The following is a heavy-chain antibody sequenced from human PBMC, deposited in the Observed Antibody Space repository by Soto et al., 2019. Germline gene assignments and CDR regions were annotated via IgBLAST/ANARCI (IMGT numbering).Heavy chain of an antibody. V-gene: IGHV4-4*09. J-gene: IGHJ4*02. CDR1: GASIRNFY. CDR2: IYNGEIS. Sequence: QVHLQESVPGLVKPSATLSLTCTASGASIRNFYWNWARQVSGKGLELIGHIYNGEISNYNPSLNCRVNRSLATSHYHYYMKLSPVTVAETAGDYCVQTTGWPGFDYWGQGTLVAVSS. D-gene: IGHD6-19*01. CDR3: VQTTGWPGFDY.